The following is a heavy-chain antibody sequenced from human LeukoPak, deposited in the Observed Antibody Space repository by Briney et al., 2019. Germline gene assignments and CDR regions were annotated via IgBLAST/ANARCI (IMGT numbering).Heavy chain of an antibody. CDR2: ISYDGSNK. V-gene: IGHV3-30*03. CDR3: ARGLYGSSWYGLDY. J-gene: IGHJ4*02. D-gene: IGHD6-13*01. CDR1: GFTFNNYD. Sequence: GGSLRLSCAASGFTFNNYDMHWVRQAPGKGLEWVAVISYDGSNKYYADSVKGRFTISRDNSKNTLYLQMNSLRADDTAVYYCARGLYGSSWYGLDYWGQGTLVTVSS.